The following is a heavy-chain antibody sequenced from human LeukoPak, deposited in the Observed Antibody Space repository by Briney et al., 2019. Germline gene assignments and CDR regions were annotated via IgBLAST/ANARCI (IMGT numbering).Heavy chain of an antibody. CDR2: IYNSGNT. V-gene: IGHV4-59*01. J-gene: IGHJ5*02. D-gene: IGHD3-16*01. CDR1: GDSISGYY. Sequence: SETLSLTCTVSGDSISGYYWTWIRQPPGKGLEWIGNIYNSGNTNYNPSLKSRVTISVDTSKNQFSPKLNSVTAADTAVYYCARESGSYLWRSWLNPWGQGTLVTVSS. CDR3: ARESGSYLWRSWLNP.